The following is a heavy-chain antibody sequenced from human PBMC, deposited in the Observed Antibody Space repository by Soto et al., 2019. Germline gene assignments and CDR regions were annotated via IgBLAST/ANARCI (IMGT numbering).Heavy chain of an antibody. D-gene: IGHD1-1*01. J-gene: IGHJ4*02. CDR3: ARGTGTVNFDS. V-gene: IGHV4-4*07. CDR2: IYTSGST. CDR1: GGSASSDY. Sequence: PSETLSLTCIFSGGSASSDYWSWIRQPAGKGLEWIGRIYTSGSTNYNPSFKSRVTMSVDTSKNQFSLNLNSVTAADTAVYYCARGTGTVNFDSWGQGTLVTVSS.